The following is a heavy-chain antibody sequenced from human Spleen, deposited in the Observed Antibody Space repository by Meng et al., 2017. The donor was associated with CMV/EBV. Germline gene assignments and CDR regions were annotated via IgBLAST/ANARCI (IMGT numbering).Heavy chain of an antibody. D-gene: IGHD6-13*01. CDR2: INPSGGST. CDR3: ARDVGATQQLVPNY. CDR1: GYSFTSYY. J-gene: IGHJ4*02. Sequence: ASVKVSCKASGYSFTSYYIHWVRQARGQGLEWMGIINPSGGSTSYAQKFQGRVTMTRDTSTSTVYMELSSLRSGDTAVYYCARDVGATQQLVPNYWGQGTLVTVS. V-gene: IGHV1-46*01.